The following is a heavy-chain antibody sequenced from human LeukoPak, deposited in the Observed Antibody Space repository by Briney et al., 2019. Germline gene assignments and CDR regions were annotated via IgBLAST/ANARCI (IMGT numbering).Heavy chain of an antibody. CDR2: LFYSGSP. V-gene: IGHV4-30-4*07. CDR3: ARGRGSGYWYFDL. CDR1: GASISSGGYF. J-gene: IGHJ2*01. Sequence: SETLSLTCAVSGASISSGGYFWTWVRQPPGKELEWIVYLFYSGSPYYNPSLKSRVTISIDTSKNHFSLKLTSVTAADSAVYYCARGRGSGYWYFDLWGRGTLVTVSS. D-gene: IGHD2-8*02.